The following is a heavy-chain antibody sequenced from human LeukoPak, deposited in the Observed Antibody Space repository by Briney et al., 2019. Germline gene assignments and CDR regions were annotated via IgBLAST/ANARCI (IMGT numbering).Heavy chain of an antibody. CDR2: IFHSGRS. J-gene: IGHJ5*02. V-gene: IGHV4-30-2*01. D-gene: IGHD3-10*01. CDR1: GDSISSGDYS. CDR3: ARELWFVNAPGSWFDP. Sequence: SETLSLTCAVSGDSISSGDYSWSWIRQPSGKGLEWIGYIFHSGRSFYNPSLKSRITISVDKFKNQFSLRLTSVTAADTAVYYCARELWFVNAPGSWFDPWGQGTLVTVSS.